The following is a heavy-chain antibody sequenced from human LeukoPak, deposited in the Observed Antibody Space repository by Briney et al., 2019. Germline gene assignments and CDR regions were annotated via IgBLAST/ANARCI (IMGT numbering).Heavy chain of an antibody. J-gene: IGHJ3*02. CDR3: ARDIGRGSGHDAFDI. CDR1: GFTFTSYA. Sequence: GGSLRLSCAASGFTFTSYAMHWVRQAPGQRLEWMGWINAGNGNTKYSQKFQGRVTITRDTSASTAYMELSGLRSEDTAVYYCARDIGRGSGHDAFDIWGQGTMVTVSS. D-gene: IGHD3-10*01. V-gene: IGHV1-3*01. CDR2: INAGNGNT.